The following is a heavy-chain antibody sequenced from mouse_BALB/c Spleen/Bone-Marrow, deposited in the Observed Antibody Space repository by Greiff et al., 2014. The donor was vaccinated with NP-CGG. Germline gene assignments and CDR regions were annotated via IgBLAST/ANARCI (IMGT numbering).Heavy chain of an antibody. D-gene: IGHD2-4*01. CDR1: GYTFTSYT. CDR2: INPSSGYT. Sequence: QVQLQQPGAELARPGASVKMSCKASGYTFTSYTMHWVKQRPGQGLEWIGYINPSSGYTNYNQRFKDKATLTADKSSSTAYMQLSSLTSEDSAVYYCARFCYDYDGPWVAYWGQGTLVTVSA. V-gene: IGHV1-4*01. J-gene: IGHJ3*01. CDR3: ARFCYDYDGPWVAY.